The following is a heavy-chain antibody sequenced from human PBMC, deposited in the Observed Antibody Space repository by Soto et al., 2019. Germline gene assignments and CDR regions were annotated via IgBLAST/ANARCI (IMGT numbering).Heavy chain of an antibody. CDR2: IIPIFGTA. D-gene: IGHD3-22*01. CDR1: GGTFSSYA. CDR3: APYYDSRDYHYYFDY. V-gene: IGHV1-69*01. Sequence: QVQLVQSGAEVKKPGSSVKVSCKASGGTFSSYAISWVRQAPGQGLEWMGGIIPIFGTANYAQKFQGRVTITADESTSTAYMELSSLRSEDTAVYCCAPYYDSRDYHYYFDYWGQGTLVTVSS. J-gene: IGHJ4*02.